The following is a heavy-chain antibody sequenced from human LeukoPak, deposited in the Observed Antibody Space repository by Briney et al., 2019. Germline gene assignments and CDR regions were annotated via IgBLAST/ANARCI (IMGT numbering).Heavy chain of an antibody. D-gene: IGHD3-10*01. CDR1: GGSIGNYY. CDR2: IYYSGST. Sequence: SETLSLTCTVSGGSIGNYYWSWIRQPPGKGLEWIGYIYYSGSTNYNPSLKSRVTISVDTSKNQFSLNLNSVTAADTAVYYCARLFYYGSGSYGIDYWGQGTLVTVSS. CDR3: ARLFYYGSGSYGIDY. V-gene: IGHV4-59*01. J-gene: IGHJ4*02.